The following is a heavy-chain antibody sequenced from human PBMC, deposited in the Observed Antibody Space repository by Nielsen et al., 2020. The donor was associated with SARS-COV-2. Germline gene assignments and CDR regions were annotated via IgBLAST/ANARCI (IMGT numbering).Heavy chain of an antibody. CDR1: GGSIKTASYY. CDR2: IYHTGST. Sequence: SETLSLTCTVSGGSIKTASYYWRWIRQHPGWGLEWVGYIYHTGSTYYNAALESRVTISADMSQNQFSLELTSLTAADTAVYYWARGIRPRHVFDIWGQGTMVTVSS. V-gene: IGHV4-31*03. D-gene: IGHD1-14*01. CDR3: ARGIRPRHVFDI. J-gene: IGHJ3*02.